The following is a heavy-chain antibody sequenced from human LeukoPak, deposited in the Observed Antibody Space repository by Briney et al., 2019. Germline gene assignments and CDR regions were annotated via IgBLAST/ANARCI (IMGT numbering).Heavy chain of an antibody. V-gene: IGHV4-39*01. CDR1: GGSISSSSYY. Sequence: SETLSLTCTVSGGSISSSSYYWGWIRQPPGKGLEWIGSIYYTGSTHYNSSLKSRVTMSVDTSKNQFSLKLSSVTAADTAVYYCASPLGGFDNWGQGTLVTVYS. CDR2: IYYTGST. J-gene: IGHJ4*02. CDR3: ASPLGGFDN. D-gene: IGHD3-16*01.